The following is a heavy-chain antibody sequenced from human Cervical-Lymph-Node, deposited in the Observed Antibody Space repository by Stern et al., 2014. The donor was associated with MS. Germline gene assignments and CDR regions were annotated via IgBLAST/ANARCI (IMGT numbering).Heavy chain of an antibody. CDR2: VFKRGNT. J-gene: IGHJ4*02. D-gene: IGHD3-16*01. CDR3: ARHGGLRSQLDY. Sequence: QLQESGPGLVKPSETLSLTCTVSGGSIHSGGYYWGWIRQTPGKGLEWMGNVFKRGNTFKTPSRRSRVPISKAPSKNRFPRKRSSVTAADTAVYYCARHGGLRSQLDYWGQGTLVTVSS. V-gene: IGHV4-39*01. CDR1: GGSIHSGGYY.